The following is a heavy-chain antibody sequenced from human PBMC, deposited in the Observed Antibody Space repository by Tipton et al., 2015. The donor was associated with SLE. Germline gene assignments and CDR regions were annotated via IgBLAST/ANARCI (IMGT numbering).Heavy chain of an antibody. J-gene: IGHJ6*03. CDR1: SGSVSSGAYY. D-gene: IGHD6-13*01. Sequence: TLSLTCTVSSGSVSSGAYYWSWIRQHPGKGLEWIGYVFSSGTTYYNPSLKGRLSLSLDTSQNQLSLKLSSVTSADTAVYYCARDFRAVAGRFFYYYMDVWGKGTTVTV. CDR2: VFSSGTT. V-gene: IGHV4-31*03. CDR3: ARDFRAVAGRFFYYYMDV.